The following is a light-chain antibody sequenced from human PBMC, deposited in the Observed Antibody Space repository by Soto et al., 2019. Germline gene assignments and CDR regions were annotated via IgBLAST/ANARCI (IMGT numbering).Light chain of an antibody. CDR1: QSVSSSY. J-gene: IGKJ1*01. Sequence: EFVLSQSPGALSLSTGERATLSCRASQSVSSSYLAWYQQKPRQAPRLLIYGASSRATGIPDRFSGSGSGTDFTLTISRLEPEDFAVYYCQLYDSSSCTFGQGTKLDIK. CDR2: GAS. CDR3: QLYDSSSCT. V-gene: IGKV3-20*01.